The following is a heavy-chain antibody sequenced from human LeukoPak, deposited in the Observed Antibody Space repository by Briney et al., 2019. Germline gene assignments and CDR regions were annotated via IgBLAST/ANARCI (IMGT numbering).Heavy chain of an antibody. D-gene: IGHD4-17*01. CDR2: ISSTGSTI. J-gene: IGHJ4*02. Sequence: PGGSLRLSCAASGFTFSDYYMTWIRQAPGKGLEWISYISSTGSTICYADSVKGRFTMSRDNAKNSLYLQMNSLRAEDTAVYYCARVTTAFDCWGQGTLVTVSS. CDR1: GFTFSDYY. CDR3: ARVTTAFDC. V-gene: IGHV3-11*04.